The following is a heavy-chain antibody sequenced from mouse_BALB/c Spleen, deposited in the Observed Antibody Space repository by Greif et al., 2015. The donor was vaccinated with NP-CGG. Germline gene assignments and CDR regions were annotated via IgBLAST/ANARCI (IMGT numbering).Heavy chain of an antibody. D-gene: IGHD2-4*01. CDR1: GFTFSSYA. Sequence: EVQLVESGGGLVKPGGSLKLSCAASGFTFSSYAMSWVRQTPEKRLEWVASIRSGGSTYYPDSVKGRFTISRDNARNILFLQMSSLRSEDTAMYYCARGPYDYWFAHWGQGTLVTVSA. CDR2: IRSGGST. V-gene: IGHV5-6-5*01. CDR3: ARGPYDYWFAH. J-gene: IGHJ3*01.